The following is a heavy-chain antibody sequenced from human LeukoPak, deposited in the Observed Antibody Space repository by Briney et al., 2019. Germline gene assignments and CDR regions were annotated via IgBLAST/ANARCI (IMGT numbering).Heavy chain of an antibody. CDR2: ISGYDGNT. J-gene: IGHJ4*02. V-gene: IGHV1-18*01. CDR3: ARDDGYSYRKGVDRFDY. Sequence: GSSVKVSCKASGGTFSSYAISWVRQAPGQGLEWMGWISGYDGNTNYAQKLQGRVAMTRDTSTNTAYMDLRSLRSDDTAVYYCARDDGYSYRKGVDRFDYWGQGTLVTVSS. D-gene: IGHD5-18*01. CDR1: GGTFSSYA.